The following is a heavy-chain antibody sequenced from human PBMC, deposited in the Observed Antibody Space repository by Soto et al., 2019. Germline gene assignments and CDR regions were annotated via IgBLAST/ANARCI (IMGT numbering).Heavy chain of an antibody. J-gene: IGHJ6*02. CDR3: AKDLYGSETYTLYCGMHV. D-gene: IGHD3-10*01. CDR2: ISYDGSNR. CDR1: GFTFSRFG. Sequence: PGGSLRLSCAASGFTFSRFGMHWVRQAPGKGLEWVAVISYDGSNRFYADSVKGRFTISRDNSKNTLYLQMNSLRPEDTAVYYCAKDLYGSETYTLYCGMHVWAQGTMVTVS. V-gene: IGHV3-30*18.